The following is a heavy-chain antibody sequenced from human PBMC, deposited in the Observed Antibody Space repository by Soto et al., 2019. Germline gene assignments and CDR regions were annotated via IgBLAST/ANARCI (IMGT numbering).Heavy chain of an antibody. CDR2: ISSSTI. J-gene: IGHJ6*02. Sequence: GGSLRLSCAASGFTFSSYSMNWVRQAPGKGLEWVSYISSSTIYYADSVKGRFTISRDNAKNSLYLQMNSLRDEDTAVYYCARELLPTHYGMDVWGQGTTVTVSS. V-gene: IGHV3-48*02. CDR1: GFTFSSYS. D-gene: IGHD2-15*01. CDR3: ARELLPTHYGMDV.